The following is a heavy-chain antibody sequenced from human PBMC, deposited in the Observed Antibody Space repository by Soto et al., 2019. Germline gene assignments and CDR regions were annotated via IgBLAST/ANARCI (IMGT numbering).Heavy chain of an antibody. D-gene: IGHD6-13*01. Sequence: GEALKISCKGSVYSFTTYWIGWVRQVPGKGLEWMAILYPGDSQIRYSPSFQGQVSISVDKSISTAYLQWSSLKASDTAMYYCARSKYSTNWNHGIDVWGQGTTVTVSS. CDR2: LYPGDSQI. CDR3: ARSKYSTNWNHGIDV. J-gene: IGHJ6*02. V-gene: IGHV5-51*01. CDR1: VYSFTTYW.